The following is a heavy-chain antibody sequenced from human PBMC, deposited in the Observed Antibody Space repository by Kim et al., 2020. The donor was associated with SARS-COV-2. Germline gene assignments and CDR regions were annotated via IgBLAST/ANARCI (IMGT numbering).Heavy chain of an antibody. D-gene: IGHD3-3*01. V-gene: IGHV3-9*01. CDR1: GFTFDDYA. J-gene: IGHJ6*02. CDR2: ISWNSGSI. CDR3: AKDMGPYDFWSGYSDYYYGMDV. Sequence: GGSLRLSCAASGFTFDDYAMHWVRQAPGKGLEWVSGISWNSGSIGYADSVKGRFTISRDNAKNSLYLQMNSLRAEDTALYYCAKDMGPYDFWSGYSDYYYGMDVWGQGTTVTVSS.